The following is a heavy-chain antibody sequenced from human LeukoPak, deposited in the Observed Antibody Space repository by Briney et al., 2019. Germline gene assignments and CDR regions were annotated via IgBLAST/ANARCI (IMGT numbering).Heavy chain of an antibody. CDR3: VRGFPFDI. J-gene: IGHJ3*02. D-gene: IGHD3-10*01. CDR1: GFTFSSYW. CDR2: IKSDGSST. Sequence: PGGSLRLSCAASGFTFSSYWMHWVRQAPGKGLVWVSRIKSDGSSTSNADSVKGRLIISRDNAKNTLYLQMNSLRAEDTAVYYCVRGFPFDIWGQGTMVTVSS. V-gene: IGHV3-74*01.